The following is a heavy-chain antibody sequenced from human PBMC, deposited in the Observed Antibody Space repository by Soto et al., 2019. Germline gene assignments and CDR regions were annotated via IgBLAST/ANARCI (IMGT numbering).Heavy chain of an antibody. Sequence: SAALSSTDARSGRYTETGLYSRVRIRPPPGKGLEWIGSIYYSGSTYYNPSLKSRVTISVDTSKNQFSLKLSSVTAADTAVYYCARLPRLGYCSSSSCPPGISHSYAMHGCGQRSTVTV. V-gene: IGHV4-39*01. CDR2: IYYSGST. J-gene: IGHJ6*02. CDR3: ARLPRLGYCSSSSCPPGISHSYAMHG. CDR1: GRYTETGLYS. D-gene: IGHD2-2*01.